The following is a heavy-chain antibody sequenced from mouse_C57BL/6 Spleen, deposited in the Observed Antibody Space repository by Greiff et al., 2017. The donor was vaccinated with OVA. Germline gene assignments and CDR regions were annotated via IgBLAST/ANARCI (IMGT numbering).Heavy chain of an antibody. CDR2: ISSGSSTI. Sequence: VQLKESGGGLVKPGGSLKLSCAASGFTFSDYGMHWVRQAPEKGLEWVAYISSGSSTIYYADTVKGRFTISRDNAKNTLFLQMTSLRSEDTAMYYCARQWVTRERYFDYWGQGTTLTVSS. CDR3: ARQWVTRERYFDY. J-gene: IGHJ2*01. CDR1: GFTFSDYG. D-gene: IGHD2-2*01. V-gene: IGHV5-17*01.